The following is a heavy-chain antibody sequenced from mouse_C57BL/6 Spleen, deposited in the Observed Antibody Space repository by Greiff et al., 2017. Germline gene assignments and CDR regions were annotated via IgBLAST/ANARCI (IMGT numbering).Heavy chain of an antibody. Sequence: QVQLQQPGAELAKPGASVKLSCKASGYTFTSYWMHWVKQRPGRGLEWIGRIDPNSGGTKYNEKFKSKATLTVDKPSSTAYMQLSSLTSEDSAVYYCARGEGGGYSDWYFDVWGTGTTVTVSS. J-gene: IGHJ1*03. D-gene: IGHD2-3*01. CDR1: GYTFTSYW. CDR3: ARGEGGGYSDWYFDV. V-gene: IGHV1-72*01. CDR2: IDPNSGGT.